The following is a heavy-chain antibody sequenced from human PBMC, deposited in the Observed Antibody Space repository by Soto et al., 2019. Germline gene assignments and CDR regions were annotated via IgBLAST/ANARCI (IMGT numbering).Heavy chain of an antibody. CDR2: IKQDGSEK. CDR3: ARGGRYYYDRSGPWPY. D-gene: IGHD3-22*01. Sequence: GGSLRLSCAASGFTFSSYWMSWVRQAPGKGLEWVANIKQDGSEKYYVDSVKGRFTISRDNAKNSLYLQMNSLRAEDTAVYYCARGGRYYYDRSGPWPYWGQGTLVTVSS. CDR1: GFTFSSYW. J-gene: IGHJ4*02. V-gene: IGHV3-7*01.